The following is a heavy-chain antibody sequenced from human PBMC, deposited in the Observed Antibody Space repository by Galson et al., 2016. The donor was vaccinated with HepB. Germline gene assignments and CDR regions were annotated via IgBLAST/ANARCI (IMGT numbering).Heavy chain of an antibody. J-gene: IGHJ4*02. Sequence: SLRLSCAVSGFSVSSTYMTWVRQAPGKGLEWVSFIYAGGRTYYGGSVKGRFTISRDNSKNTLYLQMNSLRVEDTAVYYWVRDSAAAWGFFDHWGQGSLVTVSS. CDR3: VRDSAAAWGFFDH. CDR1: GFSVSSTY. CDR2: IYAGGRT. V-gene: IGHV3-53*01. D-gene: IGHD6-13*01.